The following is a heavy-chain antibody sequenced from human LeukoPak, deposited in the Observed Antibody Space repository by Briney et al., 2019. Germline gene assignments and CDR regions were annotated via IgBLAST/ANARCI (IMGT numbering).Heavy chain of an antibody. CDR1: GGTFSSYA. J-gene: IGHJ4*02. CDR2: IIPIFGTA. Sequence: WASVKVSCKASGGTFSSYAISWVRQAPGRGLEWMGGIIPIFGTANCAQKFQGRVTITADESTSTAYMELSSLRSEDTAVYYCARDLEYSSSSGLRGGTFDYWGQGTLVTVSS. CDR3: ARDLEYSSSSGLRGGTFDY. D-gene: IGHD6-6*01. V-gene: IGHV1-69*01.